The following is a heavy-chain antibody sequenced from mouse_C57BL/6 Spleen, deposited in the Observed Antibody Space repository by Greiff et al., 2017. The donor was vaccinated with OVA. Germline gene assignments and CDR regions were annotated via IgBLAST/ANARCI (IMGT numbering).Heavy chain of an antibody. CDR1: GFTFSSYA. CDR2: ISDGGSYT. D-gene: IGHD2-2*01. Sequence: DVKLVESGGGLVKPGGSLKLSCAASGFTFSSYAMSWVRQTPEKRLEWVATISDGGSYTYYPDNVKGRFTISRDNAKNNLYLQMSHLKSEDTAMYYCARDRGGYTRDAMDYWGQGTSVTVSS. J-gene: IGHJ4*01. V-gene: IGHV5-4*01. CDR3: ARDRGGYTRDAMDY.